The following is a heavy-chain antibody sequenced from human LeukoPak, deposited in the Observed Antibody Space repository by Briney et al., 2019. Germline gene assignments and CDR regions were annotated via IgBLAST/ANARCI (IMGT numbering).Heavy chain of an antibody. CDR2: INPNSGGT. CDR3: ARVGGDYYDSSGYPRYYYYYMDV. CDR1: GYTFTGYY. Sequence: ASVKVSCKASGYTFTGYYMHWVRQAPGQGLEWMGWINPNSGGTNYAQKFQGRVTMTRDTSISTAYMELSRLRSDDTAVYYCARVGGDYYDSSGYPRYYYYYMDVWGKGTTVTVSS. J-gene: IGHJ6*03. V-gene: IGHV1-2*02. D-gene: IGHD3-22*01.